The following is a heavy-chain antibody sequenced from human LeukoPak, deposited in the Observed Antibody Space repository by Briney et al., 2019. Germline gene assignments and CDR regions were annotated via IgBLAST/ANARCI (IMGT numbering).Heavy chain of an antibody. CDR3: ARVSYYYGSGSYRPTAVYYFDY. Sequence: GGSLRLSCAASGFTFSSYWMHWVRQAPGKGLVWVSRINSDGSSTSYADSVKGRFTISRDNAKNTLYLQMNSLRAEDTAVYYCARVSYYYGSGSYRPTAVYYFDYWGQGTLVTVSA. CDR2: INSDGSST. D-gene: IGHD3-10*01. CDR1: GFTFSSYW. J-gene: IGHJ4*02. V-gene: IGHV3-74*01.